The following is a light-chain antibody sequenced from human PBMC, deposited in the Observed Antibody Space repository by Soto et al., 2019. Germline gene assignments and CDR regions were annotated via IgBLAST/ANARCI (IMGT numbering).Light chain of an antibody. CDR2: SNT. V-gene: IGLV1-40*01. CDR1: SSNIGAGYD. CDR3: SSYAGSNNFGVV. Sequence: QSVLTQPPSVSGTLGQRVTISCTGSSSNIGAGYDVQWYQQLPGTAPKLLIHSNTNRPSGVPDRFSASKSGNTASLTVSGLQAEDEADYYCSSYAGSNNFGVVFGGGTKLTVL. J-gene: IGLJ2*01.